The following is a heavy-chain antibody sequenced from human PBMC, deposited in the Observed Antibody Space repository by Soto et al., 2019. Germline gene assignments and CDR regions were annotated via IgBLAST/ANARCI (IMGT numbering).Heavy chain of an antibody. J-gene: IGHJ2*01. CDR3: ARGDSKDCSTGGCSFFHIHAMVV. V-gene: IGHV1-2*04. CDR2: INPKSGGT. CDR1: GYSFTDYH. Sequence: ASVKVSCKASGYSFTDYHIHWVRQAPGQGLEWLGRINPKSGGTSTAQKFQGWVTMTTDTSISTASMELTRLTSDDTAIYYCARGDSKDCSTGGCSFFHIHAMVVGGR. D-gene: IGHD5-18*01.